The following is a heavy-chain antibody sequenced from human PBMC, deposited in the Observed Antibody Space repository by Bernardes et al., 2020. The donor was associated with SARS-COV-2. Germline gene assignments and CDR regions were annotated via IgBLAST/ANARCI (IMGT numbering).Heavy chain of an antibody. J-gene: IGHJ4*02. D-gene: IGHD2-15*01. CDR3: ARDFGGNSDY. CDR1: GFSVSAYW. Sequence: GGSLRLSCAASGFSVSAYWMHWVRQAPGKGLVWVSRINEHGTVINYADSVKGRFTISRDIADNTLYLQMNSLRAEDTAVYYCARDFGGNSDYWGQGTLVTVSS. V-gene: IGHV3-74*01. CDR2: INEHGTVI.